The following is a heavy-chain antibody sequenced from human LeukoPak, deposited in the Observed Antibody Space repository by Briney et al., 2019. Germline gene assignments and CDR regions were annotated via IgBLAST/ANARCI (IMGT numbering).Heavy chain of an antibody. CDR3: AREPLGAAHYDS. J-gene: IGHJ4*02. Sequence: AASVKVSCKASGYTFTGYYMHWVRQAPGHGLEWMGWLNPNTGASKYAQEFHGRVTMIGNMSITTVYIDLTRLRFDDTAVYYCAREPLGAAHYDSWGQGTLVTVYS. CDR1: GYTFTGYY. D-gene: IGHD3-16*01. CDR2: LNPNTGAS. V-gene: IGHV1-2*02.